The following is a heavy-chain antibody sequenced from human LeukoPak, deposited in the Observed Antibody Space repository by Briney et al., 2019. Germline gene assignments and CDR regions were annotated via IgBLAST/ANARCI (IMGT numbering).Heavy chain of an antibody. J-gene: IGHJ4*02. V-gene: IGHV3-23*01. CDR3: ARYRAVVGTDYSDY. CDR1: GFTFSNYA. CDR2: VSGSGGTT. D-gene: IGHD6-19*01. Sequence: GGSLRLSCAASGFTFSNYAMTWIRQAPGKGLEWVAVVSGSGGTTYQADSVKGRFTISRDNSKNTLYLQMNSLRAEDTAVYFCARYRAVVGTDYSDYWGQGTLVTVSS.